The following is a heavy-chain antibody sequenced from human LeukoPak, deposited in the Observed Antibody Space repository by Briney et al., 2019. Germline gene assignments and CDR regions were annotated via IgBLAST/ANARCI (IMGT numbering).Heavy chain of an antibody. D-gene: IGHD1-26*01. CDR1: GFTFSSYA. J-gene: IGHJ4*02. V-gene: IGHV3-23*01. CDR3: AKNTVGATTRPSSFDY. Sequence: GGSLRLSCAASGFTFSSYAMSWVRQAPGKGLEWVSAISGSGGSTYYADSVKGRFTISRDNSKNTLYLQMNSLRAEDTAVYYCAKNTVGATTRPSSFDYWGQGTLVTVSS. CDR2: ISGSGGST.